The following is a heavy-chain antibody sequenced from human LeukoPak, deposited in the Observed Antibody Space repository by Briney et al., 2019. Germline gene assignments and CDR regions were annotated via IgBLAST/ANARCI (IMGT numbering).Heavy chain of an antibody. CDR1: GYTFTSYD. V-gene: IGHV1-8*01. J-gene: IGHJ4*02. CDR2: MNPNSGNT. CDR3: ARPLWDSSEGGFDY. D-gene: IGHD3-22*01. Sequence: APVKVSCKASGYTFTSYDINWVRQATGQGLEWMGWMNPNSGNTGYAQKFQGRVTMTRNTSISTAYMELSSLRSEDTAVYYCARPLWDSSEGGFDYWGQGTLVTVSS.